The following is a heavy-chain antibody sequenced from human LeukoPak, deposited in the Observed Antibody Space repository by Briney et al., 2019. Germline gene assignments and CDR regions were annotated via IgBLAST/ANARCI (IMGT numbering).Heavy chain of an antibody. Sequence: SETLSLTCTVSGYSISSGYYWGWIRQPPGKWLEWIGSIYHSGDTYYNPSLKSRVTISVDTSKNQFSLKLSSVTAADTAVYYCASRENWYFDYWGQGTLVTVSS. D-gene: IGHD1-1*01. V-gene: IGHV4-38-2*02. CDR2: IYHSGDT. CDR3: ASRENWYFDY. J-gene: IGHJ4*02. CDR1: GYSISSGYY.